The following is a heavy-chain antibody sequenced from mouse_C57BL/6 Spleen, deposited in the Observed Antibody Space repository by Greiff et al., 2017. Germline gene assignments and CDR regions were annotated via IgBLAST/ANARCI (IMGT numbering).Heavy chain of an antibody. D-gene: IGHD4-1*01. V-gene: IGHV1-82*01. J-gene: IGHJ2*01. CDR3: ARTGTGFDY. CDR2: IYPGDGDT. Sequence: QVQLQQSGPELVKPGASVKISCKASGYAFSSSWMNWVKQRPGKGLEWIGRIYPGDGDTNSNGKFKGKATLTADKSSSTAYMQLSSLTSEDSAVYFCARTGTGFDYWGQGTTLTVSS. CDR1: GYAFSSSW.